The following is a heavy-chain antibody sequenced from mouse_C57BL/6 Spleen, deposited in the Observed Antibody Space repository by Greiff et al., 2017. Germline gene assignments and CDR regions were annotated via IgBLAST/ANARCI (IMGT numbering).Heavy chain of an antibody. CDR3: ARTGDYGVACFAY. Sequence: QVQLQQPGAELVKPGASVKLSCKASGYTFTSYWMNWVKQRPGQGLEWIGMIHPNSGSTNYNEKFKSKATMTVDKSSSTAYMQLSSLTSEDSAVYYCARTGDYGVACFAYWGQGTLVTVSA. CDR2: IHPNSGST. D-gene: IGHD2-4*01. V-gene: IGHV1-64*01. CDR1: GYTFTSYW. J-gene: IGHJ3*01.